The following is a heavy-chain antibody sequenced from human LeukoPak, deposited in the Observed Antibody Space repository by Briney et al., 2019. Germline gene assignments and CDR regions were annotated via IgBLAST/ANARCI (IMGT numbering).Heavy chain of an antibody. CDR3: ARVSDFDWFQRIDY. D-gene: IGHD3-9*01. J-gene: IGHJ4*02. CDR2: ISSTSNYI. Sequence: GGSLRLSCAVSGFTFSTYSMNWVRQAPGKGLEWVSSISSTSNYIYYAGSVKGRFTISRDNAKNSLYLQMNSLRAEDTAVYYCARVSDFDWFQRIDYWGQGTLVTVSS. CDR1: GFTFSTYS. V-gene: IGHV3-21*01.